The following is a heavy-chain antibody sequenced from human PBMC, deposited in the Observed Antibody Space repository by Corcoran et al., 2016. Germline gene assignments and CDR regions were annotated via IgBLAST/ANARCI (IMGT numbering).Heavy chain of an antibody. D-gene: IGHD3-22*01. Sequence: EVQLVQSGAEVKKPGESLKISCKGSGYSFTSYWIGWVRQMPGKALEWMGVIYPGDSDTRYSASFQGPVTISVDKSISTAYLQWSSLKASETAMYYGARRYYYDSSGQEGWFDPWGQGTLVTVSS. J-gene: IGHJ5*02. CDR1: GYSFTSYW. CDR2: IYPGDSDT. CDR3: ARRYYYDSSGQEGWFDP. V-gene: IGHV5-51*01.